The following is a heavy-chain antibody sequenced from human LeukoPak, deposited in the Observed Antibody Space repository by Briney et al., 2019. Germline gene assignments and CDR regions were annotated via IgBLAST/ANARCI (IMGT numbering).Heavy chain of an antibody. Sequence: ASVKVSCKASGGTFSSYAISWVRQAPGQGLEWMGRIIPILGIANYAQKFQGRVTITADKSTSTAYMELSSLRSEDTAVYYCARENVAGDREAFDIWGQGTMVTVSS. V-gene: IGHV1-69*04. CDR1: GGTFSSYA. CDR3: ARENVAGDREAFDI. J-gene: IGHJ3*02. D-gene: IGHD4-17*01. CDR2: IIPILGIA.